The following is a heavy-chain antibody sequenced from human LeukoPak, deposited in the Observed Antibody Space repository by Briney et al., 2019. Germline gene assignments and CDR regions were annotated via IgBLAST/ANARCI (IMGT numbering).Heavy chain of an antibody. Sequence: GGSLRLSCAASGFTFSTYAMSWVRQAPGKGLEWVSAFSGSGGNTYYADSVKGRFTISRDNSKNTLYLQMNSLRAEDTAVYYCASGRTAGYYWGQGTLVTVSS. CDR2: FSGSGGNT. CDR3: ASGRTAGYY. J-gene: IGHJ4*02. CDR1: GFTFSTYA. D-gene: IGHD6-13*01. V-gene: IGHV3-23*01.